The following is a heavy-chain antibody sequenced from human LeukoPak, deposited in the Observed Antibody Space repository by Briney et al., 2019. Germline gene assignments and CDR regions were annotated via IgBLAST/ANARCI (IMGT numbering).Heavy chain of an antibody. D-gene: IGHD3-10*01. J-gene: IGHJ6*03. Sequence: GGSLRLSCAASGITLSNHWMHWVRQAPGKGLVWVSRINSEGSGTSYADSVKGRFTISRDNSKNTLYLQMNSLRAEDTAVYYCARDYGYYYMDVWGKGTTVTVSS. V-gene: IGHV3-74*01. CDR1: GITLSNHW. CDR3: ARDYGYYYMDV. CDR2: INSEGSGT.